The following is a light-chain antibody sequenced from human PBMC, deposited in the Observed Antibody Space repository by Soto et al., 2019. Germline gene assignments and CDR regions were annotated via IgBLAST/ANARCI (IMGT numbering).Light chain of an antibody. CDR3: MQGPHWPRT. Sequence: DVVMTQSPLSLPVTLGQPASISCRSSQSLVYSDGNTHLSWFQQRPGQSPRRLISRGSNRDSGVPDRFSGSGSGTDFTVEISRVEAYDGGVYYCMQGPHWPRTFGQGTKVEIK. CDR2: RGS. J-gene: IGKJ1*01. CDR1: QSLVYSDGNTH. V-gene: IGKV2-30*01.